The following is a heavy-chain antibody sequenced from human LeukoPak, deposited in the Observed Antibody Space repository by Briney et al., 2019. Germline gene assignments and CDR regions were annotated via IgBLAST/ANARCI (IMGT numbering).Heavy chain of an antibody. V-gene: IGHV4-38-2*01. CDR2: MFHSGDT. Sequence: PSETLSLTCDVSGYSIRNGSYWGWIRQPPGKGLEWIGCMFHSGDTYHNPSLKSRVTISADTSKNQFSLKLTSVTAADTAVHYCAKVGAYGDYARPDYWGQGTLVTVSS. J-gene: IGHJ4*02. D-gene: IGHD4-17*01. CDR3: AKVGAYGDYARPDY. CDR1: GYSIRNGSY.